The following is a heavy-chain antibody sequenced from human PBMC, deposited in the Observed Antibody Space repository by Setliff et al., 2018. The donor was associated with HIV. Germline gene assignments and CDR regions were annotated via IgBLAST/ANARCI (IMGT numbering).Heavy chain of an antibody. V-gene: IGHV1-8*03. D-gene: IGHD1-26*01. J-gene: IGHJ4*02. CDR3: ARGVDGSYRKFFDN. Sequence: ASVKVSCKASGYTFTSSDINWVRQATGQGLEWMGWMNPNSGNTGYAQKFQGRVTIIADASTNTVNMELSSLRSEDTAVYYCARGVDGSYRKFFDNWGQGTLVTVSS. CDR2: MNPNSGNT. CDR1: GYTFTSSD.